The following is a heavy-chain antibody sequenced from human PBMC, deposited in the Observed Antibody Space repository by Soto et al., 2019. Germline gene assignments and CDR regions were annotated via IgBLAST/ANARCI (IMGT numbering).Heavy chain of an antibody. CDR3: ARVVGWSRVMDY. D-gene: IGHD6-19*01. Sequence: GGSLRLSCAASGFTFSSYAMSWVRQAPGKGLEWVSAISGSGGSTYYADSVKGRFTISRDNSKHTLYLQMNSLRAEDTAVYYCARVVGWSRVMDYWGQGTLVTVSS. CDR1: GFTFSSYA. V-gene: IGHV3-23*01. CDR2: ISGSGGST. J-gene: IGHJ4*02.